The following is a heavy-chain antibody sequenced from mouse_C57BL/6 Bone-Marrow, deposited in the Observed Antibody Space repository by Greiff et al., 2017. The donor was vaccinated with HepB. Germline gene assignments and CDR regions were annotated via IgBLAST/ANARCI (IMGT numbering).Heavy chain of an antibody. D-gene: IGHD2-5*01. CDR2: IDPSDSET. J-gene: IGHJ4*01. V-gene: IGHV1-52*01. CDR1: GYTFTSYW. CDR3: ARGRTSYYSNYEAMDY. Sequence: QVQLKQPGAELVRPGSSVKLSCKASGYTFTSYWMHWVKQRPIQGLEWIGNIDPSDSETHYNQKFKDKATLTVDKSSSTAYMQLSSLTSEDSAVYYCARGRTSYYSNYEAMDYWGQGTSVTVSS.